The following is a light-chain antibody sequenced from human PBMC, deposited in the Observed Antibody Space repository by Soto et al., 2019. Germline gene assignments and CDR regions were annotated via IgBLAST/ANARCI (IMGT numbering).Light chain of an antibody. J-gene: IGKJ1*01. CDR3: QQYGSSPSWT. CDR2: AAS. CDR1: QSVSSDY. V-gene: IGKV3-20*01. Sequence: EIVLTQSPGTLSLSPEERATLSCRASQSVSSDYLAWYQQKPGQAPRLPIYAASGRAAGIPDRFTGSGSGTDFTLTINGLDPEDFALYFCQQYGSSPSWTFGQGTKVAIK.